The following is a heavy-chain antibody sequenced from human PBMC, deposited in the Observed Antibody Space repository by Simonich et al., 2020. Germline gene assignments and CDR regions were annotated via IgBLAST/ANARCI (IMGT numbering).Heavy chain of an antibody. V-gene: IGHV4-39*01. D-gene: IGHD6-13*01. Sequence: QLQLQESGPGLVKPSETLSLTCTVSGGSIGSSSYYWGWIRQPPGKGLEWIGRIYYSVSTYYDPSLKIRVTISVDTSKNQFSLKLSSETAADTAVYYCARHAGFAFDIWGQGTMVTVSS. CDR3: ARHAGFAFDI. J-gene: IGHJ3*02. CDR2: IYYSVST. CDR1: GGSIGSSSYY.